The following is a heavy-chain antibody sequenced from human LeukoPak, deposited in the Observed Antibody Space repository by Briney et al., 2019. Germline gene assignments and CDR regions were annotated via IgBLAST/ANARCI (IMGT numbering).Heavy chain of an antibody. Sequence: GGSLRLSCAASGFTFSSYWMHWVRQAPGKGLVWVSHISGDGISTSYADSVKGRLTISRDNAKNTLYLQMNSLRVEDTAVYYCARDIAVAGNYFDYWGQGTLVNVSP. V-gene: IGHV3-74*01. CDR3: ARDIAVAGNYFDY. D-gene: IGHD6-19*01. CDR2: ISGDGIST. CDR1: GFTFSSYW. J-gene: IGHJ4*02.